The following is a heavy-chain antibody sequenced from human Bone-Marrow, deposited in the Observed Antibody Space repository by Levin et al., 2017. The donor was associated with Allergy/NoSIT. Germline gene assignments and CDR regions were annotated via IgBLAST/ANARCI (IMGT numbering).Heavy chain of an antibody. J-gene: IGHJ3*02. Sequence: GESLKISCAASGFTFSNAWMSWVRQAPGKGLEWVGRIKSKTDGGTTDYAAPVKGRFTISRDDSKNTLYLQMNSLKTEDTAVYYCTTKEGHLITMVRGVIYAFDIWGQGTMVTVSS. D-gene: IGHD3-10*01. V-gene: IGHV3-15*01. CDR1: GFTFSNAW. CDR3: TTKEGHLITMVRGVIYAFDI. CDR2: IKSKTDGGTT.